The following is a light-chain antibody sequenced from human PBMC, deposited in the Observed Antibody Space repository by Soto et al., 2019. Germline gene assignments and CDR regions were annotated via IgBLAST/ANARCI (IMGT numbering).Light chain of an antibody. J-gene: IGKJ2*02. Sequence: DIQMTQSPSSLSASVGDRVTITCQASQDISNYLNWYQQKPGKAPKLLIYDASNLETGVPSRFSGSGSATDFTFTISSLQPEDIATYYCQQYDNLQWTFGQGTKLEIK. CDR1: QDISNY. CDR3: QQYDNLQWT. V-gene: IGKV1-33*01. CDR2: DAS.